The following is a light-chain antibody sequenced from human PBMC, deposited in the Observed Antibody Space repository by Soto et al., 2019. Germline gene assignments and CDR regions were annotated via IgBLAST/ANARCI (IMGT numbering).Light chain of an antibody. CDR2: DVR. CDR3: CSYAGSLVV. V-gene: IGLV2-11*01. J-gene: IGLJ2*01. Sequence: QSALTQPSSVSGSPGQSVTISCTGTSSDVGGYNYVSWYQHHPGKAPKLMIYDVRKRPSGVPDHFSGSKSGDTASLTISGLQAEDEADYYCCSYAGSLVVFGGGTQLTVL. CDR1: SSDVGGYNY.